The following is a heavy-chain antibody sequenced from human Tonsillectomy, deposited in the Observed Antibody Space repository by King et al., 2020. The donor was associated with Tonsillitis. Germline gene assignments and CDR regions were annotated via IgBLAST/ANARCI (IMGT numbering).Heavy chain of an antibody. V-gene: IGHV4-34*01. J-gene: IGHJ5*02. CDR3: ATQAEVLLEAGETPRNWFDP. CDR2: INHSGST. Sequence: VQLQQWGAGLLKPSETLSLTCAVYGGSFSGYYWSWIRQPPGKGLEWIGEINHSGSTNYNPSLKSRVTISVDTSKNQFSLKLSSVTAADTAVYYCATQAEVLLEAGETPRNWFDPWGQGTLVTVSS. D-gene: IGHD3-10*01. CDR1: GGSFSGYY.